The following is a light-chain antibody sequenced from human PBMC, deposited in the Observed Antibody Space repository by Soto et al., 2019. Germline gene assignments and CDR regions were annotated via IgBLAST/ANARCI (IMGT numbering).Light chain of an antibody. CDR1: SSDVGGYNY. CDR3: NSYTSSSTYV. CDR2: EVS. J-gene: IGLJ1*01. Sequence: QSVLTQPASVSGSPGESITISCTGTSSDVGGYNYVSWYQQRPGKAPKLMIYEVSSRPSGVSNRFSGSKSGNTASLTISGLQADDEADYYCNSYTSSSTYVFGTGTQVTVL. V-gene: IGLV2-14*01.